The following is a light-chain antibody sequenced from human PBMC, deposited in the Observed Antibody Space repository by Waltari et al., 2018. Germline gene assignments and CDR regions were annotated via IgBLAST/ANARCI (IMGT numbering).Light chain of an antibody. V-gene: IGLV1-44*01. J-gene: IGLJ2*01. CDR1: SSNIGRNT. CDR2: AND. CDR3: ASWDDSLDGVI. Sequence: QSVLTQPPSASGTPGQRVTISCSGGSSNIGRNTINWYQQRPGTAPKLLICANDPGPSGVPDRFSGSKSGSSAFLAISGLQSADEASYYCASWDDSLDGVIFGGGTKLTVL.